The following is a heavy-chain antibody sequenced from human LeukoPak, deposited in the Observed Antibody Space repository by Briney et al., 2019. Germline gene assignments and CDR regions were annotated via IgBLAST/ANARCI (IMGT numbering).Heavy chain of an antibody. CDR2: IKQDGSEK. D-gene: IGHD2-15*01. J-gene: IGHJ3*02. CDR3: ARGGDIVVVVAAYDAFDI. Sequence: GGSLRLSCAASGFTFSSYWMSWVRQAPGKGLEWVANIKQDGSEKYYVDSVKGRFTISRDNAKNSLYLQMNSLRAEDTAVYYCARGGDIVVVVAAYDAFDIWGQGTMVTVSS. V-gene: IGHV3-7*01. CDR1: GFTFSSYW.